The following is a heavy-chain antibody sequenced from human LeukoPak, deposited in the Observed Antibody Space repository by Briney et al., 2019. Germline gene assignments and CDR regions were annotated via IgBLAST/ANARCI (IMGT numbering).Heavy chain of an antibody. CDR3: AREGYGDPFDY. D-gene: IGHD4-17*01. V-gene: IGHV3-13*04. CDR1: GFTFSSYD. J-gene: IGHJ4*02. Sequence: GGSLRLSCAASGFTFSSYDMHWVRQATGKGLEWVSAIGTAGDTYYPGSVKGRFTISRENAKNSLYLQMNSLRAGDTAVYYCAREGYGDPFDYWGQGTLVTVSS. CDR2: IGTAGDT.